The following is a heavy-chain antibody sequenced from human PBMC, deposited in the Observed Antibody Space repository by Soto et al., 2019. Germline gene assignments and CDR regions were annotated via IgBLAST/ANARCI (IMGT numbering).Heavy chain of an antibody. D-gene: IGHD1-26*01. CDR1: GFTFSDYW. J-gene: IGHJ1*01. Sequence: EVQLVESGGGLVQPGGSLRLSCAASGFTFSDYWMSWVRQAPGKGLEWVANIKVDGSEKNYVDSVKGRFTISRDNAKNSVYLQMDSQRAEDTDVYYCASATVRGQGTLVTVSS. CDR3: ASATV. V-gene: IGHV3-7*05. CDR2: IKVDGSEK.